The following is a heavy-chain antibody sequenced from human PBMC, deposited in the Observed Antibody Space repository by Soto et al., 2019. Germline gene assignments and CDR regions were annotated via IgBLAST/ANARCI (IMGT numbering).Heavy chain of an antibody. V-gene: IGHV4-61*01. Sequence: QVQLQESGPGLVKPSATLSLTCTVSGGSVSSGSYYWSWIRQSPGKGLEWFGYFYFSGNTKYNPSLKSRVTISEDMYKNQFSLKLGSVTAADTAVYYCARGGNSYGDSFDSWGQGTQVTVSS. J-gene: IGHJ4*02. CDR2: FYFSGNT. CDR3: ARGGNSYGDSFDS. CDR1: GGSVSSGSYY. D-gene: IGHD1-26*01.